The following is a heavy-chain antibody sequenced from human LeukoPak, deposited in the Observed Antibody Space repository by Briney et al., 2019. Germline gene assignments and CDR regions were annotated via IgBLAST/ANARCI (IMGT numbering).Heavy chain of an antibody. V-gene: IGHV4-39*07. J-gene: IGHJ3*02. CDR1: GGSISSSIYY. CDR3: ARADYRNVFDI. D-gene: IGHD1-14*01. CDR2: IYYIGST. Sequence: SETLSLTFTGSGGSISSSIYYWGWLRQPPGTGLDGVGSIYYIGSTYYNPSLKSRVTKSVHTSKNQFSVKLKPVTVADSAVYYCARADYRNVFDIWGQGTMVAVSS.